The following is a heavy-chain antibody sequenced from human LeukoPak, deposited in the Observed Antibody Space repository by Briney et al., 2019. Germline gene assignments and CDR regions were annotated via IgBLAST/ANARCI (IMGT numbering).Heavy chain of an antibody. J-gene: IGHJ4*02. V-gene: IGHV5-51*01. CDR2: FYAGDSNA. D-gene: IGHD6-19*01. CDR1: GYSFTSCW. CDR3: ARQTGSGWYIVDY. Sequence: GESLKTSCKGSGYSFTSCWNGCVRPMPGKGLGWMVIFYAGDSNASYSPSFQRLVTTSANKSITPSFLQWSRLEASATLLYYCARQTGSGWYIVDYWGQGTLVTVSS.